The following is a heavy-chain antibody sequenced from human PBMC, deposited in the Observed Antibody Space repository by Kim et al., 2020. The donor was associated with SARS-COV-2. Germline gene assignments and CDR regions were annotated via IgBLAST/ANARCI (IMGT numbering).Heavy chain of an antibody. D-gene: IGHD6-6*01. Sequence: GGSLRLSCAASGFTFSSYAMHWVRQAPGKGLEYVSAISSNGGSTYYANSVKGRFTISRDNSKNTLYLQMGSLRAEDMAVYYCARTYSSSSPTRESYYYYYYGMTVWGQGSTVTVSS. J-gene: IGHJ6*02. CDR3: ARTYSSSSPTRESYYYYYYGMTV. V-gene: IGHV3-64*01. CDR2: ISSNGGST. CDR1: GFTFSSYA.